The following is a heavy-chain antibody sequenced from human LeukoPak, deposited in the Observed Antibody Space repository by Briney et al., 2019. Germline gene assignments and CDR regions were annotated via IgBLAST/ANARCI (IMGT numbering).Heavy chain of an antibody. CDR3: ARDLMIAAAHFDY. V-gene: IGHV3-7*01. CDR2: IKQDGSEK. D-gene: IGHD6-13*01. Sequence: PGGSLRLSCAASGFTFSSYWMSWVRQAPGKGLEWVANIKQDGSEKYYADSVKGRFTISRDNAKNSLYLQMNSLRAEDTAVYYCARDLMIAAAHFDYWGQGTLVTVSS. J-gene: IGHJ4*02. CDR1: GFTFSSYW.